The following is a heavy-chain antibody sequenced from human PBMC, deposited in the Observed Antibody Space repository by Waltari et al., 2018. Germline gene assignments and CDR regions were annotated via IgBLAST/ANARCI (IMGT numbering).Heavy chain of an antibody. Sequence: EVLLLESGGGSVKPGGSLRLSCAASGFNMNYYAMSCVRQALGKGLGWVAYSVKNDGTPYYATAVKGRFTISRDNSKNTLYLHLHSLGADDTALYYCAKSGEQWSYFDSWGQGTLVTVSS. CDR1: GFNMNYYA. V-gene: IGHV3-23*01. D-gene: IGHD1-26*01. CDR2: SVKNDGTP. CDR3: AKSGEQWSYFDS. J-gene: IGHJ4*02.